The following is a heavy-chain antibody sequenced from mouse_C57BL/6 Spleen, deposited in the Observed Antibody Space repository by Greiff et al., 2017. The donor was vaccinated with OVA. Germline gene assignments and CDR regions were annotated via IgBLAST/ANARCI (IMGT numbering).Heavy chain of an antibody. D-gene: IGHD4-1*01. Sequence: VQLQQPGAELVKPGASVKMSCKASGYTFTSYWITWVKQRPGQGLEWIGDIYPGSGSTNYNEKFKSKATLTVDTSSSTAYMQLSSLTSEDSAVYYCARIRLTGTSDAMDYWGQGTSVTVSS. CDR2: IYPGSGST. CDR1: GYTFTSYW. V-gene: IGHV1-55*01. CDR3: ARIRLTGTSDAMDY. J-gene: IGHJ4*01.